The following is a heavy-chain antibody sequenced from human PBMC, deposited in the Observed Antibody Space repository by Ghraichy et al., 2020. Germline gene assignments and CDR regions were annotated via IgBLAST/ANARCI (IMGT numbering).Heavy chain of an antibody. CDR3: ARLPYYYGSGSY. CDR2: IYYSGST. J-gene: IGHJ4*02. D-gene: IGHD3-10*01. Sequence: SQTLSLTCTVSGGSISSYYWSWIRQPPGKGLEWIGYIYYSGSTNYNPSLKSRVTISVDTSKNQFSLTLSSVTAADTAVYYCARLPYYYGSGSYWGQGTLVTVSS. CDR1: GGSISSYY. V-gene: IGHV4-59*01.